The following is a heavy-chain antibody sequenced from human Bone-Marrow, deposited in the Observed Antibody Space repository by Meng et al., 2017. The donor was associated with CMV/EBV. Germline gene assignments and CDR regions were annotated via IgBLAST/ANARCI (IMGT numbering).Heavy chain of an antibody. D-gene: IGHD3-22*01. J-gene: IGHJ6*01. Sequence: ASVKVSCKASGYTFTSYGISWVRQAPGQGLEWMGWISAYNGNTNYAQKLQGRVTMTTDTSTSTAYMELRSLRSDDTAVYYCARDGDNAKMIVVVNDYYYYYGMAVWGPGTTVTGSS. CDR2: ISAYNGNT. CDR1: GYTFTSYG. CDR3: ARDGDNAKMIVVVNDYYYYYGMAV. V-gene: IGHV1-18*01.